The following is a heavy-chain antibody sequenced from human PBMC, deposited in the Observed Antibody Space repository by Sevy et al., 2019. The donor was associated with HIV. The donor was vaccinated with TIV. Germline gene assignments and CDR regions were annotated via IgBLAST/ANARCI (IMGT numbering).Heavy chain of an antibody. V-gene: IGHV3-33*01. J-gene: IGHJ6*02. CDR1: GFTFSSNA. Sequence: GGSLRLSCTASGFTFSSNAMYWVRQAPGKGLEWVAVIWYDESNKYHADSVKGRFTISRDNSKNTLYLQMNSLRAEDTAVCYCARGVATTYYYHYGMDVWGQGTTVTVSS. CDR3: ARGVATTYYYHYGMDV. D-gene: IGHD5-12*01. CDR2: IWYDESNK.